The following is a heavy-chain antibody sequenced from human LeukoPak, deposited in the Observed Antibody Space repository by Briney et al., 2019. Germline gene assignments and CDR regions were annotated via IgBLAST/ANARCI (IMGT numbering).Heavy chain of an antibody. CDR1: GYTLTELS. V-gene: IGHV1-24*01. CDR2: FDPEDGET. J-gene: IGHJ4*02. D-gene: IGHD6-13*01. Sequence: GASVKVSCKVSGYTLTELSMHWVRQAPGKGLEWMGGFDPEDGETIYAQKFQGRVTMTEDTSTDTAYMELSSLRSEDTAVYYCATVYSRVEQQLVRYWGQGTLVTVSS. CDR3: ATVYSRVEQQLVRY.